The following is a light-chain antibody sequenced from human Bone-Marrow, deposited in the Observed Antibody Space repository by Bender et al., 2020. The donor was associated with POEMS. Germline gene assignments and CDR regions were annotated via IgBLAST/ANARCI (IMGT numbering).Light chain of an antibody. CDR2: TNN. Sequence: QSVLTQPPSVSGTPGQRVTISCSGSGSNIGGYPVNWYQQLPGTAPRLLIYTNNERPSGVSNRFSGSKSGNTASLTISGLQSDDEAIYFCVAWDASLNGWVFGGGTKLTVL. V-gene: IGLV1-44*01. J-gene: IGLJ3*02. CDR1: GSNIGGYP. CDR3: VAWDASLNGWV.